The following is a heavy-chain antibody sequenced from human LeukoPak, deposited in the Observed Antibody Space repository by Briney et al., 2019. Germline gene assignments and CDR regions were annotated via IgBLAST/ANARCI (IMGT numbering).Heavy chain of an antibody. CDR2: IYYSGST. D-gene: IGHD6-13*01. J-gene: IGHJ4*02. V-gene: IGHV4-30-4*01. CDR3: AIHSSSWYYFDY. CDR1: GGSISSGDYY. Sequence: SQTLSLTCTVSGGSISSGDYYWSWIRQPPGKGLKWIGYIYYSGSTYYNPSLKSRVTISVDTSKNQFSLKLSSVTAADTAVYYCAIHSSSWYYFDYWGQGTLVTVSS.